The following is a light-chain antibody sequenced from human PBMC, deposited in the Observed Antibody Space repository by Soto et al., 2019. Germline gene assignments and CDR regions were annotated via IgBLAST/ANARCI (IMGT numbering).Light chain of an antibody. CDR2: GAS. Sequence: EIVLTQSPGTLSLSPGERATLSCRASQSVSSSYLAWYRHKPGQAPRLLIYGASSRATGIPDRSSGSGSGTDFTLTISRLEPEDFAVYYCQQYGSSPPTLTFGGGTKVDIK. CDR3: QQYGSSPPTLT. V-gene: IGKV3-20*01. J-gene: IGKJ4*01. CDR1: QSVSSSY.